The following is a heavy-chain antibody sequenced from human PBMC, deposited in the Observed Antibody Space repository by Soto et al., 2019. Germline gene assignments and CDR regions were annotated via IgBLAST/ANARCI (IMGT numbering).Heavy chain of an antibody. CDR3: ARESGGATATLDYYYFYMDV. Sequence: QVQLVQSGAEVRKPGASVTVSCRSSGDSFNDYYIHWVRQAPGQGLEWMGWINPNGGVTKYAQKGQGWVSMTRDTSIRTVYMQLSRLRSDDTAVYYCARESGGATATLDYYYFYMDVWGTGTTVTVSS. CDR2: INPNGGVT. V-gene: IGHV1-2*04. CDR1: GDSFNDYY. D-gene: IGHD5-12*01. J-gene: IGHJ6*03.